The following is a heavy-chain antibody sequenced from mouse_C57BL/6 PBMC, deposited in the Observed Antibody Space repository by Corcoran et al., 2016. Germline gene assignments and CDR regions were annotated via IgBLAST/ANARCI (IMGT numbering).Heavy chain of an antibody. CDR2: INTYSGVP. V-gene: IGHV9-3*01. CDR1: GYTFTTYG. J-gene: IGHJ1*03. Sequence: QIQLVQSGPELKKPGETVKISCKASGYTFTTYGMSWVKQAPGKGLKWMGWINTYSGVPTYADDFKGRFAFSLETSASTAYLQINNLKNEDTATYFCARDYYGSSWYFDVWDTGTTVTVSS. D-gene: IGHD1-1*01. CDR3: ARDYYGSSWYFDV.